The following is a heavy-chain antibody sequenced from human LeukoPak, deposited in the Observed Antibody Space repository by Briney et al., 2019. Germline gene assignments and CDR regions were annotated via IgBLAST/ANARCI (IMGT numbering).Heavy chain of an antibody. J-gene: IGHJ4*02. CDR1: GFTFSNYA. CDR3: AKELSGWYDVGFDY. V-gene: IGHV3-23*01. Sequence: PGGSLRLSCAASGFTFSNYAVSWVRQAPGKGLEWVSALSGSGGSTYYADSVKGRFTISRDNSKNTLYLQMNSLRAEDTAVYYCAKELSGWYDVGFDYWGQGTLVTVSS. CDR2: LSGSGGST. D-gene: IGHD6-19*01.